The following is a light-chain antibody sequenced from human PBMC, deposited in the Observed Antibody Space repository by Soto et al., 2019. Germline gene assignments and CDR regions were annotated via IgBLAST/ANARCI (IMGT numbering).Light chain of an antibody. J-gene: IGKJ1*01. CDR2: AAS. Sequence: DIQMTQSPSSLSASVGDRVTITCRASQGIGNYLAWYQQKPGKVPKLLIYAASTLQSGVPSRFSGSGSGTDFTLTXXSLXPEXXXXYYCQKYSSALRTFGQGTKVEIK. V-gene: IGKV1-27*01. CDR1: QGIGNY. CDR3: QKYSSALRT.